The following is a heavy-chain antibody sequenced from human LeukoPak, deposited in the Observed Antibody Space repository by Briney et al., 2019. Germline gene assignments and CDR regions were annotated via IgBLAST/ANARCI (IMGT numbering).Heavy chain of an antibody. Sequence: GGSLRLSCAASGFNFNIYWMSWVRQAPGKGLEWVAKIKPDGSDKYYMDSVKGRFTISRDNAQDSLYLQMNSLRVEDTAVYYCARDHWGYYELWGRGTLVTVSS. CDR1: GFNFNIYW. CDR3: ARDHWGYYEL. V-gene: IGHV3-7*01. J-gene: IGHJ2*01. D-gene: IGHD7-27*01. CDR2: IKPDGSDK.